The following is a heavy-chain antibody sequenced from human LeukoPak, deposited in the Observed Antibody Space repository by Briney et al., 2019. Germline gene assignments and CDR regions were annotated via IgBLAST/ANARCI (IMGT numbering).Heavy chain of an antibody. J-gene: IGHJ5*02. D-gene: IGHD2-21*02. CDR2: ISNGET. V-gene: IGHV3-23*01. Sequence: QSGGSLRLSCAASGFPFSSHAMSWVRQPPGKGLEWVSAISNGETYYADSVRGRFTISRDDSKNTVYLQMNSLRDEDTALYHCVREAGYCASVCLKSNWFDPWGQGTLATVSS. CDR1: GFPFSSHA. CDR3: VREAGYCASVCLKSNWFDP.